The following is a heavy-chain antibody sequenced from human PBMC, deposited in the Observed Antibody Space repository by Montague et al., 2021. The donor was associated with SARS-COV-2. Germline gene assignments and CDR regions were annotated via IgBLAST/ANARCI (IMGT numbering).Heavy chain of an antibody. J-gene: IGHJ6*02. Sequence: SETLSLTCAVYTEAFNGYYWTWIRQPPGKGLEWIGEVSHPGSAKYNPSLKSRVTISVDTYRKQVSLRLTSVTAADTAVYYCARVRYYGSGTSLGMDVWGQGTTVTVSS. D-gene: IGHD3-10*01. CDR2: VSHPGSA. CDR1: TEAFNGYY. V-gene: IGHV4-34*01. CDR3: ARVRYYGSGTSLGMDV.